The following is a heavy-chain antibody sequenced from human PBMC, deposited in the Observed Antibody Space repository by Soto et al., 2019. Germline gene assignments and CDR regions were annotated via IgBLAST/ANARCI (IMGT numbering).Heavy chain of an antibody. CDR2: IYYSGST. CDR1: GGSISSYY. D-gene: IGHD5-18*01. J-gene: IGHJ5*02. CDR3: ARGRGYSYGLDP. Sequence: SETLSLTCTVSGGSISSYYWSWIRQPPGKGLEWIGYIYYSGSTYYNPSLKSRVTISLDTSKNQFSLNLSSVTAADTAVYYCARGRGYSYGLDPWGQGSLVTVSS. V-gene: IGHV4-59*08.